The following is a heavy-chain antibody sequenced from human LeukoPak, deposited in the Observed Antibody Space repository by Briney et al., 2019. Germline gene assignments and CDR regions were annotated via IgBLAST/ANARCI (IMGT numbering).Heavy chain of an antibody. D-gene: IGHD3-10*01. CDR2: IYSGDNT. CDR1: GLTVSNNY. CDR3: ARDGLLWFGEPPSGWYFDL. V-gene: IGHV3-53*01. J-gene: IGHJ2*01. Sequence: GGSLRLSCAASGLTVSNNYMSWVRQAPGKGLEWDSVIYSGDNTYYADSVKGRFTISRDNSKNTLYLQMNSLRAEDTAVYYCARDGLLWFGEPPSGWYFDLWGRGTLVTVSS.